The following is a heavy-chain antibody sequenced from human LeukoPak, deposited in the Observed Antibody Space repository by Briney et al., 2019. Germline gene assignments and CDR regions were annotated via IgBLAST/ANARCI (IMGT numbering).Heavy chain of an antibody. CDR3: AIKKNYYDSSGYYYVFDY. J-gene: IGHJ4*02. V-gene: IGHV4-34*01. CDR2: INHRGST. Sequence: SETLSLTCAVYGESLSKYYWTWIRQSPGKGLEWIGEINHRGSTNLNPSLKSRVTLSVDTSKHQFSLKLSSVTAADTAVYYCAIKKNYYDSSGYYYVFDYWGQGTLVTVSS. D-gene: IGHD3-22*01. CDR1: GESLSKYY.